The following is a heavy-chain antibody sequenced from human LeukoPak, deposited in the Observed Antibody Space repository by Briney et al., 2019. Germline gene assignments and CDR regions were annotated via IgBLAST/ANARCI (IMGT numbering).Heavy chain of an antibody. D-gene: IGHD3-10*01. CDR2: ISSSGSTI. V-gene: IGHV3-11*04. CDR1: GFTFSDYY. J-gene: IGHJ1*01. Sequence: GGSLRLSCAASGFTFSDYYMSWIRQAPGKGLEWVSYISSSGSTIYYADSVKGRFTISRDNAKNSLYLQMNSLRAEDTAVYYCARHPYSVYYYGSGSAPPPKYFQHWGQGTLVTVSS. CDR3: ARHPYSVYYYGSGSAPPPKYFQH.